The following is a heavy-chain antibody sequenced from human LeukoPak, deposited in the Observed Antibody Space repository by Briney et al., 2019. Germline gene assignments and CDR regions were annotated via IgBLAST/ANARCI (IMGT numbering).Heavy chain of an antibody. J-gene: IGHJ3*02. CDR3: ARDFSKYSSGRYHAFDI. Sequence: GGSLRLSCAASGFTFSSYAMHWVRQAPGKGLEWVAVISYDGSNKYYADSVKGRFTISGDNSKNTLYLQMNSLRAEDTAVYYCARDFSKYSSGRYHAFDIWGQGTMVTVSS. V-gene: IGHV3-30*04. CDR1: GFTFSSYA. CDR2: ISYDGSNK. D-gene: IGHD6-19*01.